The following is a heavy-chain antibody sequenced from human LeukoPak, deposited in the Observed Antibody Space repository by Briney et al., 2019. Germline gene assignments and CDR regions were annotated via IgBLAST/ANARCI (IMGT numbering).Heavy chain of an antibody. Sequence: PSETLSLTCTVSGGSISSSSYYWGWIRQPPGKGLEWIGSIYYSGSTYCNPSLKSRVTISVDTSKNQFSLKLSSVTAADTAVYYCARHARDIVVVPAAWFDPWGQGTLVTVSS. V-gene: IGHV4-39*01. CDR3: ARHARDIVVVPAAWFDP. CDR2: IYYSGST. D-gene: IGHD2-2*01. J-gene: IGHJ5*02. CDR1: GGSISSSSYY.